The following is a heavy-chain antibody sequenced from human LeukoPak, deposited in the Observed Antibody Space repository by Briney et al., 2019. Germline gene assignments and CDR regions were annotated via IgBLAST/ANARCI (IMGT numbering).Heavy chain of an antibody. Sequence: GASVKVSCTASGYTFTSYYMHWVRQAPGQGLEWMGRINPNSGGTNYAQKFQGRVTMTRDTSVSTAYMELSRLRSDDTAVYYCARGRSVVVAANKYNWFDPWGQGTLVTVSS. D-gene: IGHD2-15*01. CDR1: GYTFTSYY. CDR2: INPNSGGT. V-gene: IGHV1-2*06. J-gene: IGHJ5*02. CDR3: ARGRSVVVAANKYNWFDP.